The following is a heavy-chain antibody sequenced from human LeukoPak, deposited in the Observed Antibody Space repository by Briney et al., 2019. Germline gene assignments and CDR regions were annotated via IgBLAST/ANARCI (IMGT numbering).Heavy chain of an antibody. V-gene: IGHV1-69*13. CDR2: IIPIFGTA. J-gene: IGHJ6*03. D-gene: IGHD4-17*01. CDR1: GYTFTSYY. Sequence: GASVKVSCKASGYTFTSYYIHWVRQAPGQGLEWMGGIIPIFGTANYAQKFQGRVTITADESTSTAYMELSSLRSEDTAVYYCARGFYGDYVDYYYYMDVWGKGTTVTISS. CDR3: ARGFYGDYVDYYYYMDV.